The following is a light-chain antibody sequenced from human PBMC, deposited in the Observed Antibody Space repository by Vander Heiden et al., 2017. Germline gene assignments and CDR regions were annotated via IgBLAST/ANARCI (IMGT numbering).Light chain of an antibody. Sequence: QSALTQPAFVSGSPGPSITISCTGSSSDVGVYNYVAWYQQHPGEAPKLMIYDVSYRPSGISNRFSGSKSGNTASLTISGLQAEDEADYYCSSYTGSNTVFGGGTKLTVL. CDR2: DVS. CDR1: SSDVGVYNY. V-gene: IGLV2-14*03. J-gene: IGLJ2*01. CDR3: SSYTGSNTV.